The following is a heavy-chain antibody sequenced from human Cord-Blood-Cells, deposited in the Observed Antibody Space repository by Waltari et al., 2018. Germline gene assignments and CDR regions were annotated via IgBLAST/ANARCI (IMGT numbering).Heavy chain of an antibody. J-gene: IGHJ4*02. CDR2: IWYDGSNK. CDR1: GFTFSSYG. Sequence: QVQLVESGGGVVQPGRSLSLSCAASGFTFSSYGMPWVGQAPGKGLEWVAVIWYDGSNKYYADSVKGRFTISRDNSKNTLYLQMNSLRAEDTAVYYCAREGLWEQLLVYWGQGTLVTVSS. D-gene: IGHD1-26*01. CDR3: AREGLWEQLLVY. V-gene: IGHV3-33*01.